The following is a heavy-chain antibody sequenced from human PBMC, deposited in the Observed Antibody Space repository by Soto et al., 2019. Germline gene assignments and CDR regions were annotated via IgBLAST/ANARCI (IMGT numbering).Heavy chain of an antibody. V-gene: IGHV3-23*01. D-gene: IGHD2-21*01. CDR3: AKDGSDAYNYFDY. Sequence: GGSLSLSCAASGFTFSSYAISWVRQPPGRGLEWVSGFSGTGDSTYYADPMKGVFTFFRESSKNTLYLQMNSLRAEDTAVYYCAKDGSDAYNYFDYWGQGTLVTVSS. CDR2: FSGTGDST. CDR1: GFTFSSYA. J-gene: IGHJ4*02.